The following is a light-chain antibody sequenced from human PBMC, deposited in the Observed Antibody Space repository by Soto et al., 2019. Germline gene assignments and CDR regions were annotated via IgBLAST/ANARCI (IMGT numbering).Light chain of an antibody. CDR2: DAS. CDR3: QQYNSFSRT. Sequence: DIQMTQSPATLSAPVGDSVTITCRASQIISSWLAWYQQKPGKAPKLLIYDASSLQSGVPSRFRGSGSGTEFTLTISSLQPDDFATYYCQQYNSFSRTFGQGTKVDIK. V-gene: IGKV1-5*01. CDR1: QIISSW. J-gene: IGKJ1*01.